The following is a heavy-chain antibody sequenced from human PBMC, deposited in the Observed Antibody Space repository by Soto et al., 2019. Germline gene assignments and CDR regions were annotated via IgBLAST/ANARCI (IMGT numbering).Heavy chain of an antibody. Sequence: SETLSLTSAVYGASFSGYYWSWIRQPPGKGLEWIGEINHSGSTNYNPSLKSRVTISVDTSKNQFSLKLSSVTAADTAMYYCGRRLGTYFDYWGHGTLVTFSS. CDR1: GASFSGYY. J-gene: IGHJ4*01. V-gene: IGHV4-34*01. CDR3: GRRLGTYFDY. D-gene: IGHD3-16*01. CDR2: INHSGST.